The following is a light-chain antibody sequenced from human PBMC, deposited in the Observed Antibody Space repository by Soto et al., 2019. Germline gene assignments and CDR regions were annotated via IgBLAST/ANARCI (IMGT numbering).Light chain of an antibody. CDR2: DAY. CDR3: QQRGKWPST. CDR1: QSVRSN. J-gene: IGKJ2*02. V-gene: IGKV3-11*01. Sequence: ERVMTQSPATLSVSPGERATLSCRASQSVRSNLAWYQQKPGQAPRLLIYDAYTRATGVGARFTGSGSATDFSLTITSLEPEDFAVYYCQQRGKWPSTFGPGTKVDI.